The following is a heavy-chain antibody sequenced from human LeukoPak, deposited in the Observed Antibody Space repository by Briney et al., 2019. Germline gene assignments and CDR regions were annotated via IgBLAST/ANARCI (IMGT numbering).Heavy chain of an antibody. CDR3: ASPSSGQSFDI. Sequence: GGSRRLSCAASGFIVSSNYMNWVRQAPGKGLEWVSVIYTGGSTYYADSVKGRFTISRDNSKNTLYLQMHSLRAEDTAVYYCASPSSGQSFDIWGQGTMVTVSS. D-gene: IGHD6-19*01. CDR1: GFIVSSNY. J-gene: IGHJ3*02. V-gene: IGHV3-53*01. CDR2: IYTGGST.